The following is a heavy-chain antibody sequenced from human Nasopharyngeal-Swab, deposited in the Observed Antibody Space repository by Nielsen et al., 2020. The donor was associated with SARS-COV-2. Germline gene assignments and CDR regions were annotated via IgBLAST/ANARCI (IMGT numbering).Heavy chain of an antibody. CDR2: IRYDGSNK. V-gene: IGHV3-30*02. J-gene: IGHJ4*02. CDR1: GFTFSSYG. Sequence: GGSLRLSCAASGFTFSSYGMHWVRQAPDKGLEWVAFIRYDGSNKYYADSVKGRFTISRDNSKNTLYLQMNSLRAEDTAVYYCANGGGIVGAPVDYWGQGTLVTVSS. CDR3: ANGGGIVGAPVDY. D-gene: IGHD1-26*01.